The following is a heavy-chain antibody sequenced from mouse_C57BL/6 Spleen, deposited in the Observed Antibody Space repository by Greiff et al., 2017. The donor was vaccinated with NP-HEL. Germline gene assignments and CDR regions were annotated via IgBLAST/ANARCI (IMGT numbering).Heavy chain of an antibody. J-gene: IGHJ1*03. CDR2: ISYDGSN. CDR3: ARLILGYFDV. V-gene: IGHV3-6*01. CDR1: GYSITSGYY. Sequence: VQLKESGPGLVKPSQSLSLTCSVTGYSITSGYYWNWIRQFPGNKLEWMGYISYDGSNNYNPSLKNRISITRDTSKNQFFLKLNSVTTEDTATYYCARLILGYFDVWGTGTTVTVSS.